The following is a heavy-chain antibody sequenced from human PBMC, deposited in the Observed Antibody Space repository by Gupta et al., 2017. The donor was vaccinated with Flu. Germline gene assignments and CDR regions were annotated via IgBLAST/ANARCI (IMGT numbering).Heavy chain of an antibody. Sequence: VHGGSLSLYYWTWIRQAPGKGLEWIAEISQRGGANYNPSLRSRVGVSLDASRNQFSLKVDSVTAADTAIYYCARGGASGYWGQGTQVTVSS. CDR1: GGSLSLYY. D-gene: IGHD6-19*01. V-gene: IGHV4-34*01. J-gene: IGHJ4*02. CDR3: ARGGASGY. CDR2: ISQRGGA.